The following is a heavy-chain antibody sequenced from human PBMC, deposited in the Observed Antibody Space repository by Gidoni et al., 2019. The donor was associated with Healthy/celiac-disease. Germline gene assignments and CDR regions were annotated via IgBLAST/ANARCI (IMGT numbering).Heavy chain of an antibody. V-gene: IGHV1-69*02. CDR2: IIPILGIA. CDR3: ARQGYCSSTSCYTSETYYYYGMDV. D-gene: IGHD2-2*02. CDR1: GGTFSSYT. J-gene: IGHJ6*02. Sequence: QVQLVQSGAEVKKPGSSVKVYCKASGGTFSSYTISWVRQAPGQGLEWMGRIIPILGIANYAQKFQGRVTITADKSTSTAYMELSSLRSEDTAVYYCARQGYCSSTSCYTSETYYYYGMDVWGQGTTVTVSS.